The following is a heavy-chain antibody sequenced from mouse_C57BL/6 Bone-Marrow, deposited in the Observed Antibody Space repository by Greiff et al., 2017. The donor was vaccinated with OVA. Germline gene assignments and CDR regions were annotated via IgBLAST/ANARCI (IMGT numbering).Heavy chain of an antibody. D-gene: IGHD1-1*01. Sequence: QVQLQQSGAELVKPGASVKLSCKASGYTFTSYWMQWVKQRPGQGLEWIGEIDPSDSYTNYNQKFKGKATLTVDTSSSTAYMQLSSLTSEDSAVYYCARPPLVTTVVEEGDYWGQGTTLTVSS. CDR1: GYTFTSYW. CDR3: ARPPLVTTVVEEGDY. CDR2: IDPSDSYT. J-gene: IGHJ2*01. V-gene: IGHV1-50*01.